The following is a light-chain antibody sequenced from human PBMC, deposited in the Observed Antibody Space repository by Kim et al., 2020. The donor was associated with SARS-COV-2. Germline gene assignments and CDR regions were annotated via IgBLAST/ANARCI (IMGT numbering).Light chain of an antibody. Sequence: ELTQDPAVSVALGQTVRITCQGDSLRSYYATWYQQKSGQAPILVIYGKNNRPSGIPDRFSGSSSGNTASLTITGTQAGDEADYYCNSRDSNDNVVFGGGTQLTVL. CDR1: SLRSYY. J-gene: IGLJ2*01. CDR2: GKN. V-gene: IGLV3-19*01. CDR3: NSRDSNDNVV.